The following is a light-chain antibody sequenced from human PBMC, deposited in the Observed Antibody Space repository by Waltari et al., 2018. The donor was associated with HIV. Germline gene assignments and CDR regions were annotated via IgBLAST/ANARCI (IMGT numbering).Light chain of an antibody. Sequence: SVLTQPPSVSRAPVHTCTIPRPCNNSNSGAGSDVPCYQQLPGTAPKVVMYLNTIRPSGIPDRFSGSKSDTSASLAITGLQAEDEADYYCQSYDSSLSASVFGGGTKLTVL. CDR3: QSYDSSLSASV. V-gene: IGLV1-40*01. CDR2: LNT. CDR1: NSNSGAGSD. J-gene: IGLJ2*01.